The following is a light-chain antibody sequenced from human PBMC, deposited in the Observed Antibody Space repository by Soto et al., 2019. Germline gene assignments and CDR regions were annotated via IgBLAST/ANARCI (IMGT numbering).Light chain of an antibody. CDR2: DAS. Sequence: EIVLTQSPATLSLSPGERATLSCRASQSVSSYLAWYQQKPGQAPRLLIYDASNRATGIPARFSGSGSGTDFTPTISSLEPEDFEVYYCQQSSNWPRTLGQGTKVDTK. CDR3: QQSSNWPRT. CDR1: QSVSSY. V-gene: IGKV3-11*01. J-gene: IGKJ1*01.